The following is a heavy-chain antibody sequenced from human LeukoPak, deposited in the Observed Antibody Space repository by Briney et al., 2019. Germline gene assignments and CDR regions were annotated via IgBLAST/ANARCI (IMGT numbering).Heavy chain of an antibody. CDR1: GGSISSYY. J-gene: IGHJ5*02. Sequence: SETLSLTCTVSGGSISSYYWSWIRQPAGKGLEWIGRIYTSGSTNYNPSLKSRVTMSVDTSKNQFSLKLSSVTAADTAVYYCARDRMAPAAISFDPWGQGTLVTVSS. V-gene: IGHV4-4*07. D-gene: IGHD2-2*01. CDR2: IYTSGST. CDR3: ARDRMAPAAISFDP.